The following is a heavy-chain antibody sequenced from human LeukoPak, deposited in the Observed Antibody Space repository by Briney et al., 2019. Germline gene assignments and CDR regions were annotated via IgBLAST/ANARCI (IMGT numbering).Heavy chain of an antibody. Sequence: ASVKVSCKASGYTFTGYYMHWVRQAPGQGLEWMGWINPNSGGTNYAQKFQGRVTMTRDTSISTAYMELSRLRSDDTAVYYCARGIYYYDSNGVFDYWGQGTLVTVSS. D-gene: IGHD3-22*01. CDR2: INPNSGGT. CDR1: GYTFTGYY. V-gene: IGHV1-2*02. J-gene: IGHJ4*02. CDR3: ARGIYYYDSNGVFDY.